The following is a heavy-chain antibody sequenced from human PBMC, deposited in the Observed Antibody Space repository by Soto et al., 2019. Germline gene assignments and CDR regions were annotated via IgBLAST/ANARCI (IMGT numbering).Heavy chain of an antibody. J-gene: IGHJ5*02. V-gene: IGHV1-18*01. CDR1: GYSFTSYG. D-gene: IGHD3-10*01. CDR3: AKDLVQGVLWFGELLTPYNWFDP. CDR2: ISAYNGNT. Sequence: VKVSCKASGYSFTSYGISWLSLAPGQGLEWMGWISAYNGNTNYAQKLQGRVTMTTDTSTSTAYMELRSLRSDDTAVYYCAKDLVQGVLWFGELLTPYNWFDPWGQGTLVTVSS.